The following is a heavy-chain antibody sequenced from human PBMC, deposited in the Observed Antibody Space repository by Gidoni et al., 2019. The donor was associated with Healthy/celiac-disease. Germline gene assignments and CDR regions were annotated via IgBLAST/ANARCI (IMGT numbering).Heavy chain of an antibody. CDR2: IFYSGST. CDR3: ARRKRYSYGNNWFDP. V-gene: IGHV4-39*01. D-gene: IGHD5-18*01. J-gene: IGHJ5*02. Sequence: QLQLQESGPGLVKPSETLSLTCTVAGGSISSRSYYWGWVRQPPGKGLEGIGSIFYSGSTYYNPSLKSRVTISVDTSKNQFSLKLSSVTAADTAVYYCARRKRYSYGNNWFDPLGQGTLVTVSS. CDR1: GGSISSRSYY.